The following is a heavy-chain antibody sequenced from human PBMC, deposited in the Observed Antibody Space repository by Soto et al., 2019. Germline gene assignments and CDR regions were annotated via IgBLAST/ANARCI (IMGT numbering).Heavy chain of an antibody. CDR2: ISGSGGST. J-gene: IGHJ6*02. V-gene: IGHV3-23*01. CDR1: GFTFSSYA. D-gene: IGHD6-13*01. CDR3: AKWQLDPLIVYYYYGMDV. Sequence: GGSLRLSCAASGFTFSSYAMSWVRQAPGKGLEWVSAISGSGGSTYYADSVKGRFTISRDNSKNTLYLQMNSLRAEDTAVYYCAKWQLDPLIVYYYYGMDVWGQGTTVTVSS.